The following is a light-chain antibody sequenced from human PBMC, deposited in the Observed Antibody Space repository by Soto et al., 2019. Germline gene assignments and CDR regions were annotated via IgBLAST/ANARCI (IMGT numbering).Light chain of an antibody. V-gene: IGKV1-5*03. CDR1: QSISSW. Sequence: DIQMTHSPYTLSASVGDRVTITCRASQSISSWLAWYQQKPGKAPKLLIYTASSLESGVPSRFSGSGSGTEFTLTISSLQPDDFAPYYCQQYNTYPYTFGQGTKLE. CDR2: TAS. J-gene: IGKJ2*01. CDR3: QQYNTYPYT.